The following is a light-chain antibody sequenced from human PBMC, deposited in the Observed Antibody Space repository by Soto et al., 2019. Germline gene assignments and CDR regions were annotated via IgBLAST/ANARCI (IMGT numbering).Light chain of an antibody. Sequence: DIVMTQSPDSLAVSLGERATINCKSSQSVLYSSNNKNYLAWYQQKPGQPPNLLIYWASTRESGVPDRLSGSGSGTDFTLTISRLQAEDVAVYYCQQYYSTPVTFGPGTKVDIK. CDR2: WAS. J-gene: IGKJ3*01. CDR1: QSVLYSSNNKNY. CDR3: QQYYSTPVT. V-gene: IGKV4-1*01.